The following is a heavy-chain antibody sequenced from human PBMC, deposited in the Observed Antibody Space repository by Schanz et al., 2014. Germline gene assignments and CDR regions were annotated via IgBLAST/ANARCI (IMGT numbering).Heavy chain of an antibody. CDR1: GFTFSNSW. J-gene: IGHJ6*02. Sequence: EVHLVESGGGLVQPGGSLRLSCAASGFTFSNSWMTWVRQAPGKRLEWVSRINSDGSTTIYADSVKGRFTISRDNAKNTLYLQMNSLRAEDTAVYYCARPLGPNYYYYGLDVWGQGTTVTVSS. CDR2: INSDGSTT. CDR3: ARPLGPNYYYYGLDV. V-gene: IGHV3-74*02.